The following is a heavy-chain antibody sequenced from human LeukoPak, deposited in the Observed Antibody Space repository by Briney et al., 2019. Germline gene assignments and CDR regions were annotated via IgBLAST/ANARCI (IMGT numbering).Heavy chain of an antibody. D-gene: IGHD1-26*01. J-gene: IGHJ4*02. Sequence: PSETLSLTCAVSGYSISSGYYWGWIRQPPGKGLEWIGSIYYSGSTYYNPSLKSRVTISVDTSKNQFSLKLSSVTAADTAVYYCARAYSGSYPYYFDYWGQGTLVTVSS. CDR1: GYSISSGYY. CDR2: IYYSGST. V-gene: IGHV4-38-2*01. CDR3: ARAYSGSYPYYFDY.